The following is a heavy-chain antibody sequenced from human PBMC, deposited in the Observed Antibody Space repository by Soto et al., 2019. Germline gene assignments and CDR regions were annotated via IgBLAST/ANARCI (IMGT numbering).Heavy chain of an antibody. D-gene: IGHD3-10*01. J-gene: IGHJ4*02. V-gene: IGHV4-59*08. CDR2: IFYSGST. CDR1: RGPINSHY. Sequence: SETLSLTCTFSRGPINSHYWSWIRQPPGKGLEWIGSIFYSGSTRYNSSLKGRVTISIDRSQSHFSLRLTSVTAADTAVYYCARHTGSYPASSWGQGTLVTVSS. CDR3: ARHTGSYPASS.